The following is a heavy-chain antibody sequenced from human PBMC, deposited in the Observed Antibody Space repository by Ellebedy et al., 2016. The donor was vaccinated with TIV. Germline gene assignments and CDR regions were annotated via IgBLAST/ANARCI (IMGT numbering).Heavy chain of an antibody. J-gene: IGHJ3*02. CDR3: ARVGGELLRYAFDI. Sequence: GESLKISCAASGFTFRTYNTYSMNWVRQAPGKGLEWVSYIGSRTNIIYYADSVKGRFTISRDNAKNSLYLQMNSLRDEDTAVYYCARVGGELLRYAFDIWGHGTMVTVSS. CDR1: GFTFRTYNTYS. V-gene: IGHV3-48*02. D-gene: IGHD1-26*01. CDR2: IGSRTNII.